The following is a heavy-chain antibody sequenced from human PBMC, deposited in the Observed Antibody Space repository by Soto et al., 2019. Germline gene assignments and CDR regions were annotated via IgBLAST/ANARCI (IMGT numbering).Heavy chain of an antibody. Sequence: PSETLSLSCTVAGGSISRYYWSWIRQPPGKGLEWIGYIYYSGSTNYNPSLKSRVTISVDTSKNQFSLKLSSVTAADTAVYYCERHNAFDMWGQGTMVTVSS. CDR1: GGSISRYY. CDR2: IYYSGST. CDR3: ERHNAFDM. J-gene: IGHJ3*02. V-gene: IGHV4-59*08.